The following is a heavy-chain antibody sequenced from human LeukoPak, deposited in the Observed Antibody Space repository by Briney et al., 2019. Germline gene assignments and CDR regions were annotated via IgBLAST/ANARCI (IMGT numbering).Heavy chain of an antibody. J-gene: IGHJ4*02. Sequence: GGPLRLSCAASGFTLSSYWMHWVRKTPGKGLIFISRINNDGSSANYADSVRGRFTISRDNAENTLYLQMNSLRAEDTAVYYCARGAFDWGQGTLVTVSS. CDR2: INNDGSSA. CDR3: ARGAFD. V-gene: IGHV3-74*01. CDR1: GFTLSSYW.